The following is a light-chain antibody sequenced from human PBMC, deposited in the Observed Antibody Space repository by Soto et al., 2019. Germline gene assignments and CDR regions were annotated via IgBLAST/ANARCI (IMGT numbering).Light chain of an antibody. CDR3: QQSGRSPNWT. CDR1: QSVSSSY. V-gene: IGKV3-20*01. J-gene: IGKJ1*01. Sequence: EIVLTQSPGTLSLSPGERATLSCRASQSVSSSYLAWYQQKPGQAPRLLIFGASTRATGIPDRFSGSGSGTDFTLTINRLEPEDFAVYYCQQSGRSPNWTLRQGTKVDIK. CDR2: GAS.